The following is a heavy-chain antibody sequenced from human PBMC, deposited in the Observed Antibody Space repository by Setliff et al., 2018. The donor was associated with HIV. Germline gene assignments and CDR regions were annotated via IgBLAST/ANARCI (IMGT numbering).Heavy chain of an antibody. J-gene: IGHJ6*03. CDR2: ITDDGTA. Sequence: SETLSLTCAVYGGSLTNYYWSWIRQSPGKGLEWIGEITDDGTATYTSSLKSRVTISLDTSKKQLSLRLSSVTAADTAVYYCARLDYSNYYSYYIDVWGEGTMVTVSS. D-gene: IGHD4-4*01. CDR1: GGSLTNYY. CDR3: ARLDYSNYYSYYIDV. V-gene: IGHV4-34*01.